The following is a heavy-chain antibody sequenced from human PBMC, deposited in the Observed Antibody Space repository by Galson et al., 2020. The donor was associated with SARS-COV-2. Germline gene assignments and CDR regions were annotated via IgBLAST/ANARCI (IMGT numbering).Heavy chain of an antibody. CDR3: AKEGTYYYDSSGYYYPQTDYYYGMDV. V-gene: IGHV3-30*18. J-gene: IGHJ6*02. CDR2: ISYDGSNK. CDR1: GFTFSSYG. Sequence: GGSLRLSCAASGFTFSSYGMHWVRQAPGKGLEWVAVISYDGSNKYYADSVKGRFTISRDNSKNTLYLQMNSLRAEDTAVYYCAKEGTYYYDSSGYYYPQTDYYYGMDVWGQGTTVTVSS. D-gene: IGHD3-22*01.